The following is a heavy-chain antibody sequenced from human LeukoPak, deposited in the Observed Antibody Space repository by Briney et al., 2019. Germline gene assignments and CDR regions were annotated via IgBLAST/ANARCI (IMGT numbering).Heavy chain of an antibody. CDR1: GYTFIGYY. V-gene: IGHV1-2*06. D-gene: IGHD1-7*01. J-gene: IGHJ5*02. CDR2: INPNSGGT. Sequence: ASVKVSCKASGYTFIGYYMHWLRQAPGQGLEWMGRINPNSGGTNYAQKFQGRVTMTRDTSISTAYMELSRLRSDDTAVYYCAREVAGTTPERERFDPWGQGTLVTVSS. CDR3: AREVAGTTPERERFDP.